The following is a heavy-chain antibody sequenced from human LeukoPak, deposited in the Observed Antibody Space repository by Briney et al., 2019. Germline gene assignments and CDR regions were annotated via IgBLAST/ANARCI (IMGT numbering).Heavy chain of an antibody. D-gene: IGHD5-24*01. Sequence: SETLSLTCAVSGGSISDPFWWWWIRQPPGQGLEWIGEIGPSGGTRHNPSLRSRVTISVDTSKKEVSLTLSSVTAADTAIYYYASAVNYHSDYWGLGTLVTVSS. CDR3: ASAVNYHSDY. CDR2: IGPSGGT. V-gene: IGHV4-34*01. J-gene: IGHJ4*02. CDR1: GGSISDPF.